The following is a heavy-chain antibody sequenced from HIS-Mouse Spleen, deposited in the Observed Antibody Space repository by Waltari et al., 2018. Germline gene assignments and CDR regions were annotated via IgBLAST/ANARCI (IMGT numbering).Heavy chain of an antibody. D-gene: IGHD6-19*01. V-gene: IGHV3-66*01. CDR1: GFTVSSNY. J-gene: IGHJ4*02. CDR2: IYSGGST. Sequence: EVQLVESGGGLVQPGGSLRLSCASSGFTVSSNYMSWVRQAPGKGLEWVSVIYSGGSTYYADSVKGRFTISRDNSKNTLYLQMNSLGAEDTAVYYCARRGAGIAVAGRAYYFDYWGQGTLVTVSS. CDR3: ARRGAGIAVAGRAYYFDY.